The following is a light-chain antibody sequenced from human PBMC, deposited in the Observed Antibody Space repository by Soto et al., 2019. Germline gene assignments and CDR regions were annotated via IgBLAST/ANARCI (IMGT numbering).Light chain of an antibody. CDR3: QQYGNSPVT. Sequence: EIVLTQSPGTLSLSPGETGTLSCRASQSVSDFYLAWYQQKPGQAPRLLIYGASSRATGIPDRFSGSGSGTEFTLTISRLEPADFAVYYCQQYGNSPVTFGQGTKVEIK. V-gene: IGKV3-20*01. CDR1: QSVSDFY. CDR2: GAS. J-gene: IGKJ1*01.